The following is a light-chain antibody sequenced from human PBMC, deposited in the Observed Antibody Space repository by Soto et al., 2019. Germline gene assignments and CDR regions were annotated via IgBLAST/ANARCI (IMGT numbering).Light chain of an antibody. V-gene: IGLV2-14*01. J-gene: IGLJ1*01. CDR3: SSYSTTSTLV. CDR1: SSDVGGNDY. Sequence: QSALTQPVSVSGSPGQSVTISCTGASSDVGGNDYVSWYQQHPGKAPKLILYEVNNRPSGVSNHFSGSKSGNTASLIISGLQADDEADYYCSSYSTTSTLVFGSGTKVTVL. CDR2: EVN.